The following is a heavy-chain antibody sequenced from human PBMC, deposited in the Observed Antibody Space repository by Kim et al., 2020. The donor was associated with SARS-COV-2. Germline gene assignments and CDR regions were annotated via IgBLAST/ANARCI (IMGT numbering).Heavy chain of an antibody. V-gene: IGHV3-30-3*01. D-gene: IGHD3-3*01. CDR3: ARVRGVVITQIFDY. CDR1: GFTFSSYA. Sequence: GGSLRLSCAASGFTFSSYAMHWVHQAPGKGLEWVAVISYDGSNKYYADSVKGRFTISRDNSKNTLYLQMNSLRAEDTAVYYCARVRGVVITQIFDYWGQGTLVTVSS. J-gene: IGHJ4*02. CDR2: ISYDGSNK.